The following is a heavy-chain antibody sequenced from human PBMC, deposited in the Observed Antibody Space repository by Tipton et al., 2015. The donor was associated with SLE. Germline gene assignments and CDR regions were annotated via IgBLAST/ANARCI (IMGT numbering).Heavy chain of an antibody. D-gene: IGHD1-26*01. V-gene: IGHV4-59*01. J-gene: IGHJ1*01. CDR2: IYSGGST. Sequence: TLSLTCTVSGASINSNFWSWIRQSPGKGLEWIGYIYSGGSTKYNPYFESRVTMSIDTSKNQFSLKVTSVTAADTAVYYCARYGTYDGSRYFQHWGQGTLVTVSS. CDR3: ARYGTYDGSRYFQH. CDR1: GASINSNF.